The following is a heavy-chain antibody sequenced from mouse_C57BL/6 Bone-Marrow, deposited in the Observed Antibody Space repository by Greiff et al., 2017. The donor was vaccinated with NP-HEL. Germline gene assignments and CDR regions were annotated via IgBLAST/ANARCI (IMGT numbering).Heavy chain of an antibody. CDR2: IYPGNGDT. V-gene: IGHV1-12*01. Sequence: LQESGAELVRPGASVKMSCKASGYTFTSYNMHWVKQTPRQGLEWIGAIYPGNGDTSYNQKFKGKATLTVDNSSRTAYMQLSSLTSEDAAVDICARDNGSSYGNYYAMDYWGQGTSVTVSS. CDR3: ARDNGSSYGNYYAMDY. J-gene: IGHJ4*01. D-gene: IGHD1-1*01. CDR1: GYTFTSYN.